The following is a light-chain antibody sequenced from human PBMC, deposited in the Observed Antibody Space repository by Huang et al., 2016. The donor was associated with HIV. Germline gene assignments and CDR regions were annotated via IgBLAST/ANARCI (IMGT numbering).Light chain of an antibody. V-gene: IGKV1-6*02. CDR1: QDITND. CDR2: AAS. Sequence: AIQLTQSPSSLSASVGDRVTITCRASQDITNDLGWYQQKPGKAPKLLIPAASTLRSGVPSRFSGSGSGTDFTLTISSLQPEDFATYFCLQDFNYPRTFGQGTRVEIK. CDR3: LQDFNYPRT. J-gene: IGKJ1*01.